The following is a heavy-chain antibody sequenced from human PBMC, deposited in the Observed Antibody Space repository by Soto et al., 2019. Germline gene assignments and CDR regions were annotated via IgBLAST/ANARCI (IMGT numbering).Heavy chain of an antibody. CDR3: ATRITVFGLLIPPFDP. J-gene: IGHJ5*02. Sequence: PSETLSLTCAVSGYSISSGYHWGWIRQPPGKGLEWIGEINHTGGTHYNPSLKSRVTMSVDTSKNQFSLRLSSVTAADTAIYYCATRITVFGLLIPPFDPWGQGTQVTVSS. CDR1: GYSISSGYH. V-gene: IGHV4-38-2*01. D-gene: IGHD3-3*01. CDR2: INHTGGT.